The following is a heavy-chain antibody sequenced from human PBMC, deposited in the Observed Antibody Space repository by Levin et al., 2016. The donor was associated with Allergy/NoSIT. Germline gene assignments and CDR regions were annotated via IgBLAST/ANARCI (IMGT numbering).Heavy chain of an antibody. CDR1: GFTFGSYA. CDR2: ITTGGAP. V-gene: IGHV3-23*01. D-gene: IGHD2-21*02. CDR3: AKEVMVTAIRSLIYVDS. J-gene: IGHJ4*02. Sequence: GGSLRLSCAASGFTFGSYALSWVRQAPGKGLDWVAGITTGGAPYYGDFVKGRFTISRDNSKNTLYLHMSSLRGEDTAMYYCAKEVMVTAIRSLIYVDSWGQGTLVTVSS.